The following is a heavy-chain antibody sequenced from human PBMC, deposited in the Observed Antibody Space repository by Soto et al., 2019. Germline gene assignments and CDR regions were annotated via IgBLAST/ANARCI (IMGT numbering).Heavy chain of an antibody. Sequence: GGSLRLSCAASGFTFSSYGMHWVRQAPGKGLEWVAVISYDGSNKYYADSVKGRFTISRDNSKNTLYLQMNSLRAEDTAVYYCAKDLILTSDPPLYYDILTGPDYWGQGTLVTVSS. CDR2: ISYDGSNK. CDR1: GFTFSSYG. CDR3: AKDLILTSDPPLYYDILTGPDY. D-gene: IGHD3-9*01. J-gene: IGHJ4*02. V-gene: IGHV3-30*18.